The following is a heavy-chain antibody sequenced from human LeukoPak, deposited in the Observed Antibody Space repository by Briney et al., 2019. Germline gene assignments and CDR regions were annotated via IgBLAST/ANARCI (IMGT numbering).Heavy chain of an antibody. J-gene: IGHJ4*02. CDR2: ISNSGSTI. V-gene: IGHV3-11*01. Sequence: GGSLRLSCAASGFTFSDYYMSWIRQAPGKGLEWVSYISNSGSTIYYADSVKGRFTISRDNAKNSLYLQMNSLRAEDTAVYYCARVGSSGSILYFDYWGQGTLVTVSS. CDR1: GFTFSDYY. D-gene: IGHD6-19*01. CDR3: ARVGSSGSILYFDY.